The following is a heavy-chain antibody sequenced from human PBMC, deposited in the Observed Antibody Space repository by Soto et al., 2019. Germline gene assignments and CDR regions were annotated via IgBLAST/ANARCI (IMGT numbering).Heavy chain of an antibody. CDR3: ARDTYSGYDFGL. CDR1: GASVAGGPYY. V-gene: IGHV4-30-4*01. D-gene: IGHD5-12*01. J-gene: IGHJ5*02. CDR2: IPSRGRP. Sequence: QVQLRESGPGLVKPSQTLSLTCSVSGASVAGGPYYWSWVRQPPGKGLEWIGYIPSRGRPFYNPSLTGRGTISADTSKNQLSLQLTSVTAADTAVYYCARDTYSGYDFGLWGQGTLVTVSS.